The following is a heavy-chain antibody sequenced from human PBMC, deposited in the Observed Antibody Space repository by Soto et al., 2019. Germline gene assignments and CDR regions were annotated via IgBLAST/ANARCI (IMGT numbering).Heavy chain of an antibody. CDR3: ARDLGTGDGFDY. D-gene: IGHD3-10*01. CDR2: IYYNGNT. Sequence: QVHLQESGPGLVKPSQTLSLICTVSGGSVSNGGYFWSWVRQHPGRGLEWIGYIYYNGNTRYKPSLRSRVTISADRSKNQFSLNLSSVTAADTGVYYCARDLGTGDGFDYWGQGSLVTVAS. J-gene: IGHJ4*02. V-gene: IGHV4-31*03. CDR1: GGSVSNGGYF.